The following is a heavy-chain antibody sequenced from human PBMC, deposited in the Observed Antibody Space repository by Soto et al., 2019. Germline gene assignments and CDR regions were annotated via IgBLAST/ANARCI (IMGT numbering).Heavy chain of an antibody. CDR1: SGSISSGHW. CDR2: IYQSGST. V-gene: IGHV4-4*02. J-gene: IGHJ6*02. CDR3: ATNSYYSLGV. Sequence: VQLQESGPGLVKPSGTLSLTCAVSSGSISSGHWWNWVRQPPGKGLEWIGEIYQSGSTHYNPSLKSRVTVSVDKSMNQFSLKLTSVTAADTAVYYCATNSYYSLGVWGQGTTVTVSS.